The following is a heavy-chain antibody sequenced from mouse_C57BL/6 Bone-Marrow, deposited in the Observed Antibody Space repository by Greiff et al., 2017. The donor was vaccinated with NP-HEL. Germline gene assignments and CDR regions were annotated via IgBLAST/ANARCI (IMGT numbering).Heavy chain of an antibody. J-gene: IGHJ2*01. V-gene: IGHV1-7*01. D-gene: IGHD2-5*01. CDR2: INPSSGYT. Sequence: VKVVESGAELAKPGASVKLSCKASGYTFTSYWMHWVKQRPGQGLEWIGYINPSSGYTKYNQKFKDTATLTADKSSSTAYMQLSNLTSENSADYDCARSYSNYAYYFDCRGQGTTLTVSS. CDR3: ARSYSNYAYYFDC. CDR1: GYTFTSYW.